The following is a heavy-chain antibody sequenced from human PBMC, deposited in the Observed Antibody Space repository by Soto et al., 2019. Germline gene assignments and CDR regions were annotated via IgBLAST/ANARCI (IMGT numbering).Heavy chain of an antibody. CDR1: SGSISSSNW. D-gene: IGHD2-2*01. J-gene: IGHJ6*03. CDR2: IYHSGST. CDR3: ARVHCSSTSCYEHYYYYMDV. Sequence: QVQLQESGPGLVKPSGTLSLTCAVSSGSISSSNWWSWVHQPPGKGLEWIGEIYHSGSTNYNPSLKSRVTISVDKSKNQFSLKLSSVTAADTAVYYCARVHCSSTSCYEHYYYYMDVWGKGTTVTVSS. V-gene: IGHV4-4*02.